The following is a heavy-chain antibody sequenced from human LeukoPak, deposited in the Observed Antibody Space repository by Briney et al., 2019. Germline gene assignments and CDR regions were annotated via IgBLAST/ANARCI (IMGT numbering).Heavy chain of an antibody. D-gene: IGHD3-10*01. CDR2: ISAYDGNT. Sequence: ASVKVSCKASGYTFTSYGISWVRQAPGQGLEWMGWISAYDGNTNYAQKLQGRVTMTTDTSTSTAYMELRSLRSDDTAVYYCARRRFGELLSDAFDIWGQGTMVTVSS. CDR1: GYTFTSYG. CDR3: ARRRFGELLSDAFDI. J-gene: IGHJ3*02. V-gene: IGHV1-18*01.